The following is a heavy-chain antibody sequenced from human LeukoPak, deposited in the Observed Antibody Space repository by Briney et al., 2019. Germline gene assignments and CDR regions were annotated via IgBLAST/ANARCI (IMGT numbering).Heavy chain of an antibody. CDR2: INHSGST. D-gene: IGHD3-10*01. J-gene: IGHJ4*02. Sequence: KPSETLSLTCAVYGGSFSGYYWSWIRQPSGKGLEWIGEINHSGSTNYNPSLKSRVTISVDTSKNQFSLKLSSVTAADTAVYYCARGYGSGSYHKRYFDYWGQGTLVTVSS. CDR3: ARGYGSGSYHKRYFDY. CDR1: GGSFSGYY. V-gene: IGHV4-34*01.